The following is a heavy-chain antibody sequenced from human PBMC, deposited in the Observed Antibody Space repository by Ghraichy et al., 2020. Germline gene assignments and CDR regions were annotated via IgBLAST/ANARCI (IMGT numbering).Heavy chain of an antibody. CDR1: GGIFTNFG. Sequence: SVKVSCKASGGIFTNFGISWVRQAPGQGLEWMGGVIPLYHRSDYAQKFQGRLTIIADEATTTAYMDLSSLTSDDTAVYYCAIPSLGLIYYPSFFEHWGQGTLVTVSS. CDR2: VIPLYHRS. D-gene: IGHD3-10*01. J-gene: IGHJ4*02. V-gene: IGHV1-69*13. CDR3: AIPSLGLIYYPSFFEH.